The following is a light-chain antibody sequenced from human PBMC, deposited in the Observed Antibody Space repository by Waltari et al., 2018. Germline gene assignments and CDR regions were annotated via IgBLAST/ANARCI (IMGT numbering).Light chain of an antibody. CDR1: GSDVGDYHY. CDR3: CSYSISNIV. J-gene: IGLJ1*01. V-gene: IGLV2-14*03. Sequence: QSALTQPASVSGSPGQSITISCTATGSDVGDYHYVSWYQQHTGAAPKLIIYDVSNRPSGVPHRFSGSKSGNTASLTISGLQTEDEADYYCCSYSISNIVFGSGTKVTVL. CDR2: DVS.